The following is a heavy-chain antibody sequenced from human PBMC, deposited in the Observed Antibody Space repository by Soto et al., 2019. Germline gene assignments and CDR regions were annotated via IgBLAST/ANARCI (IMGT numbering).Heavy chain of an antibody. CDR1: GFTFSSYG. D-gene: IGHD1-26*01. J-gene: IGHJ4*02. CDR3: ARGWELLPPNY. Sequence: QVQLVESGGGVVQPGRSLRLSCAASGFTFSSYGMHWVRQAPGKGLEWVAVIWYDGSNKYYADSVKGRFTISRDNSKNSLYLHMNSLRAEETAVYYCARGWELLPPNYWGQGTLVTVSS. CDR2: IWYDGSNK. V-gene: IGHV3-33*01.